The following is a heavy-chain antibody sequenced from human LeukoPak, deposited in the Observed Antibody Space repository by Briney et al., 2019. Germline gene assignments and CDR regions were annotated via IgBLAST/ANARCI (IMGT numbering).Heavy chain of an antibody. J-gene: IGHJ4*02. Sequence: PGGSLRLSCAASGFTFSSYGMHWVRQAPGKGLEWVAFIRYDGSNKYYADSVEGRFTISRDQSKNTLYLQMNSLRAEDTAVYYCARGSGSYIDYWGQGTLVTVSS. CDR3: ARGSGSYIDY. CDR2: IRYDGSNK. CDR1: GFTFSSYG. D-gene: IGHD3-10*01. V-gene: IGHV3-30*02.